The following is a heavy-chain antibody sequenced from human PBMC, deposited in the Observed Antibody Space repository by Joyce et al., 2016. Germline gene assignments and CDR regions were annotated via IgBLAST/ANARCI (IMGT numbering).Heavy chain of an antibody. D-gene: IGHD4-11*01. CDR1: GGSFGNYY. Sequence: QVQLQQWGAGLLKPSETLSLTCTISGGSFGNYYWAWIRQTPGKGLEWIGEISYSGSATTYHPSLKSRVAISIDKSKNQLSLRLNSVTAADTAVYYCARGWSSNYYFDIWGRGTLVTVSS. V-gene: IGHV4-34*01. J-gene: IGHJ2*01. CDR2: ISYSGSAT. CDR3: ARGWSSNYYFDI.